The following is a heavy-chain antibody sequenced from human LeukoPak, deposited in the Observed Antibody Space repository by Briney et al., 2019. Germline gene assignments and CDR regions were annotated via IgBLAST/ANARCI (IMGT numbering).Heavy chain of an antibody. CDR1: GFTFRTYA. CDR3: AKGGIAVAGTWFDP. J-gene: IGHJ5*02. V-gene: IGHV3-30*04. Sequence: PGGSLRLSCAASGFTFRTYAMNWVRQAPGKGLEWVAVISDDGSNKYYAESVKGQFTISRDNSKNTLYLQMNSLRAEDMALYYCAKGGIAVAGTWFDPWGQGTLVTVSS. D-gene: IGHD6-19*01. CDR2: ISDDGSNK.